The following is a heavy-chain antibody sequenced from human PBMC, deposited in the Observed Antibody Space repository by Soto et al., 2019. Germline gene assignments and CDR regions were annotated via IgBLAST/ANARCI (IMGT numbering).Heavy chain of an antibody. J-gene: IGHJ6*02. CDR2: ISYDGSNK. D-gene: IGHD3-3*01. Sequence: GGSLRLSCAASGFTFSSYGMHWVRQAPGKGLEWVAVISYDGSNKYYADSVKGRFTISRDNSKNTLYLQMNSLRAEDTAVYYCAKEGIGVATIFGAQNTLNYGMDVWGQGTTVTVSS. CDR1: GFTFSSYG. V-gene: IGHV3-30*18. CDR3: AKEGIGVATIFGAQNTLNYGMDV.